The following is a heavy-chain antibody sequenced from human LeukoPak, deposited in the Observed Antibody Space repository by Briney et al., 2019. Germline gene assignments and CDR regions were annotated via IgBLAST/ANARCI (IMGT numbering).Heavy chain of an antibody. CDR2: IYPRDGST. V-gene: IGHV1-46*01. J-gene: IGHJ1*01. Sequence: ASVKVSCKASGYTFTSNYIHWVRQAPGQGLEWMGMIYPRDGSTSYAQKFQGRVTMTEDTSTDTAYMELSSLRSEDTAVYYCATETVELRVCWGQGTLVTVSS. CDR3: ATETVELRVC. D-gene: IGHD1-26*01. CDR1: GYTFTSNY.